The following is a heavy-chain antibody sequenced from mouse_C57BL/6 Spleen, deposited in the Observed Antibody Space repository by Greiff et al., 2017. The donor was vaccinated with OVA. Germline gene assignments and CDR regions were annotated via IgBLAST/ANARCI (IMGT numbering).Heavy chain of an antibody. CDR3: ARWLLREGYYAMDY. D-gene: IGHD2-3*01. V-gene: IGHV1-18*01. CDR2: INPNNGGT. CDR1: GYTFTDYN. J-gene: IGHJ4*01. Sequence: EVQRVESGPELVKPGASVKIPCKASGYTFTDYNMDWVKQSHGKSLEWIGDINPNNGGTIYNQKFKGKATLTVDKSSSTAYMELRSLTSEDTAVYYCARWLLREGYYAMDYWGQGTSVTVSS.